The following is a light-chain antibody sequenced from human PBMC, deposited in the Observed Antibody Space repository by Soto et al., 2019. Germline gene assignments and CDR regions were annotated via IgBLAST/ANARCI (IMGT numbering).Light chain of an antibody. Sequence: QSVLTQPPSASGTPGQRVTISCSGSSSNIGSNTVNWYQQLPGTAPKLLIYSNNQRPSVVPDRFSRSNSGTSASLAISGLQSEDEADYYCAAWADSLNGWVFGGGTKLTVL. J-gene: IGLJ3*02. V-gene: IGLV1-44*01. CDR1: SSNIGSNT. CDR3: AAWADSLNGWV. CDR2: SNN.